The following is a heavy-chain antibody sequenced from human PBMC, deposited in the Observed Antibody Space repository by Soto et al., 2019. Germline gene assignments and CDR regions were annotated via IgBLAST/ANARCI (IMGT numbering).Heavy chain of an antibody. V-gene: IGHV3-72*01. Sequence: EVQLVESGGGLVPPGGSLRLSCEVSGFTFSDRYMDWVRQAPGRGLEWVGRSRNKANSDTTEYATSVKGRFTVSRDDSKNLFFLQMNSLKAEDSAVYYCVRGYRGCDYWGQGALVTVSS. CDR2: SRNKANSDTT. D-gene: IGHD5-12*01. J-gene: IGHJ4*02. CDR3: VRGYRGCDY. CDR1: GFTFSDRY.